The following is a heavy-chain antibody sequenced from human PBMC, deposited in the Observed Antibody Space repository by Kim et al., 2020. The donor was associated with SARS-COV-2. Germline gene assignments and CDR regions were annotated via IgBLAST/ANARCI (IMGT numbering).Heavy chain of an antibody. CDR3: ARGGLRFLEWLLVSEDNWFDP. Sequence: ASVKVSCKASGYTFTSYAMHWVRQAPGQRLEWMGWINAGNGNTKYSQKFQGRVTITRDTSASTAYMELSSLRSEDTAVYYCARGGLRFLEWLLVSEDNWFDPWGQGTLVTVSS. V-gene: IGHV1-3*01. CDR2: INAGNGNT. J-gene: IGHJ5*02. CDR1: GYTFTSYA. D-gene: IGHD3-3*01.